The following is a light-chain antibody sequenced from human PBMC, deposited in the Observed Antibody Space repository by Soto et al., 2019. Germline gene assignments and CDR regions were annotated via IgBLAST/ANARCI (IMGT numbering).Light chain of an antibody. V-gene: IGKV1-5*01. J-gene: IGKJ2*01. CDR1: QSMSRR. CDR2: EAS. Sequence: DIQMTQSPSTLSASVGDRVTITCRVSQSMSRRLVWYQQKPGKAPKVLIYEASSLKSGVPSRFSGSGSGTEFTLTISSLQPDDFATYYCQHNNYYFGQGTKLESK. CDR3: QHNNYY.